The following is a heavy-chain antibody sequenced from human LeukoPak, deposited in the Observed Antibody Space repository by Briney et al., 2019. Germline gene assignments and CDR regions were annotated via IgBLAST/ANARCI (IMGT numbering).Heavy chain of an antibody. CDR3: ARSTFYVWGSYRFDY. Sequence: TGGSLRLSCTVSGFTVSSNSMSWVRQAPGKGLEWVSFIYSDNTHYSDSVKGRFTISRDNSKNTLYLQMNSLRAEDTAVYYCARSTFYVWGSYRFDYWGQGTLVTVSS. V-gene: IGHV3-53*01. CDR1: GFTVSSNS. D-gene: IGHD3-16*02. J-gene: IGHJ4*02. CDR2: IYSDNT.